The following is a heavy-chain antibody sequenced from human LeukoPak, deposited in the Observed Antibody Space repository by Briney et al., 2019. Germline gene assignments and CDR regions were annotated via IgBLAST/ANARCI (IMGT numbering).Heavy chain of an antibody. J-gene: IGHJ4*02. D-gene: IGHD3-22*01. CDR2: IYSGGST. V-gene: IGHV3-66*01. Sequence: GGSLRLSCAASGFTVSSNYMSWVRQAPGKGLEWVSVIYSGGSTYYADSVKGRFTISRDNSKNTLYLQMNSLRAEDTAVYYCARDPYYYDSEEDFDYWGQGTLVTVSS. CDR1: GFTVSSNY. CDR3: ARDPYYYDSEEDFDY.